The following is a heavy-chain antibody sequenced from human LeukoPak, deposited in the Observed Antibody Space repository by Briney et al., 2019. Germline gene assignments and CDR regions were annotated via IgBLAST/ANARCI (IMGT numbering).Heavy chain of an antibody. Sequence: ASVKVSCKVSGYTLTELSMHWVRQAPGKGLEWMGGFDPEDGETIYAQKFQGRVTMTEDTSTDTAYMELSSLRSEDTAVYYCARGLGLRYFDWLPHNWFDPWGQGTLVTVSS. CDR1: GYTLTELS. CDR3: ARGLGLRYFDWLPHNWFDP. CDR2: FDPEDGET. D-gene: IGHD3-9*01. J-gene: IGHJ5*02. V-gene: IGHV1-24*01.